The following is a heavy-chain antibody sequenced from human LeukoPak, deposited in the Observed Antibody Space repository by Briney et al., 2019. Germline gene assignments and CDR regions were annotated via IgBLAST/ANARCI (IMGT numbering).Heavy chain of an antibody. J-gene: IGHJ1*01. CDR2: ISYDGSNK. V-gene: IGHV3-30*04. CDR1: GFTFSSYA. D-gene: IGHD4-23*01. CDR3: AGTVGN. Sequence: GGSLRLSCAASGFTFSSYAMHWVRQAPGKGLEWVAVISYDGSNKYYADSVKGRFTISRDNAKNSLYLQMNSLRAEDTAVYYCAGTVGNWGQGTLVTVSS.